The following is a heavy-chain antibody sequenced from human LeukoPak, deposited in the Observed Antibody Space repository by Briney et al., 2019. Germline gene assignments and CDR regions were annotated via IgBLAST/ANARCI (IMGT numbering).Heavy chain of an antibody. D-gene: IGHD3-10*01. CDR3: AKGTDLYGSGSLFDY. J-gene: IGHJ4*02. Sequence: GSLRLSCAASGFTFDDYAMHWVRQAPGKGLEWVSLISWDGGSTYYADSVKGRFTISRDNSKNSLYLQMNSLRAEDTALYYCAKGTDLYGSGSLFDYWGQGTLVTVSS. V-gene: IGHV3-43D*03. CDR1: GFTFDDYA. CDR2: ISWDGGST.